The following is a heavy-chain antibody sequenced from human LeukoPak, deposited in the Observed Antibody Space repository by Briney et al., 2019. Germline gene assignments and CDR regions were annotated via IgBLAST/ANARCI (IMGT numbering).Heavy chain of an antibody. J-gene: IGHJ3*02. V-gene: IGHV4-39*01. CDR2: IYYSGST. Sequence: SETLSLTCTVSGGSISSSSYYWGWIRQPPGKGLEWIGSIYYSGSTYYNPSLKSRVTISVDTSKNQYSLKLSSVTAADTAVYYCVRRYPLGIQLWLRFAFDIWGQGTMVTVSS. D-gene: IGHD5-18*01. CDR3: VRRYPLGIQLWLRFAFDI. CDR1: GGSISSSSYY.